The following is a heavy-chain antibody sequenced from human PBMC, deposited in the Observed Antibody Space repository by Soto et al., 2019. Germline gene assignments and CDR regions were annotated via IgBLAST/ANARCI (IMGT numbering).Heavy chain of an antibody. Sequence: GGSLRLSCAASGFTFSSYTMAWVRQAPGKGLEWVSAISDSGGSPYYADSVQGRFTISRDNSKNTLFLLMNSLRAEDTATYYCTIARCSGNPCYVPDYWGHGTLVTVSS. V-gene: IGHV3-23*01. D-gene: IGHD2-15*01. CDR1: GFTFSSYT. CDR3: TIARCSGNPCYVPDY. J-gene: IGHJ4*01. CDR2: ISDSGGSP.